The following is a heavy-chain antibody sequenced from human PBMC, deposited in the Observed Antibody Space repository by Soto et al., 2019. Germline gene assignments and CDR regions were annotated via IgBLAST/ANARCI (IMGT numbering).Heavy chain of an antibody. J-gene: IGHJ6*02. V-gene: IGHV3-53*01. CDR2: IYTGGTT. CDR3: ARDVGYYYGLDV. D-gene: IGHD1-26*01. Sequence: EVQLVESGGGMIQPGGSLRLSCVASGFTVSSNYMSWVRQAPGKGLEWVSVIYTGGTTHYADSVKGRFTIARDNSKNTLYLQMNSLRDEDTAVYYCARDVGYYYGLDVWGQGTTVSVAS. CDR1: GFTVSSNY.